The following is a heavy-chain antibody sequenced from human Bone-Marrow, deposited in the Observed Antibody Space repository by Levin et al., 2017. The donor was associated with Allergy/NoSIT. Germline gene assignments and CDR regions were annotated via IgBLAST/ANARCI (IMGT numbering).Heavy chain of an antibody. CDR2: IYHSGRT. J-gene: IGHJ4*02. Sequence: PSETLSLTCTVSGGSISSGGYYWTWIRQHPGKGLEWIGYIYHSGRTDYNPSLKSRVNMSVDTSKNHFSLKLSSVTATDTAVYYCAREWYTYYYDSSGSTSAFEYYFDLWGQGTLVTVSS. V-gene: IGHV4-31*03. CDR3: AREWYTYYYDSSGSTSAFEYYFDL. D-gene: IGHD3-22*01. CDR1: GGSISSGGYY.